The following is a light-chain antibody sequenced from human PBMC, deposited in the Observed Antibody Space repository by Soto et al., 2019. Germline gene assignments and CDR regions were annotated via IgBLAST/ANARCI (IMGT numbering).Light chain of an antibody. CDR3: LQHYNYPYT. V-gene: IGKV1-6*02. CDR2: AAS. Sequence: AIQMTQSPSSLSASVGDRVTITCRASQGIRNDLGWFQQKPGKAPKLLIYAASSLQSGVPSRFNGSGSGTDFTLTISRLQPEDFATYYCLQHYNYPYTFGQGTKLEIK. CDR1: QGIRND. J-gene: IGKJ2*01.